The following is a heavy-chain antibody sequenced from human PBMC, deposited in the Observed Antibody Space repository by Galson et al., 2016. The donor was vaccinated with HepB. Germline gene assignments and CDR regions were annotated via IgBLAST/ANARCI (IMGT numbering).Heavy chain of an antibody. D-gene: IGHD3-3*01. J-gene: IGHJ4*02. CDR2: IYSSGDT. V-gene: IGHV4-59*11. CDR3: AGGSGYIFDS. CDR1: GGSISSHY. Sequence: ETLSLTCAVSGGSISSHYWSWSRQPPGKGLEWIGYIYSSGDTNYNPSLERRVTLSVDTSNNTLSLRLSSVTAADTAVYYCAGGSGYIFDSWGQGTRVTVSS.